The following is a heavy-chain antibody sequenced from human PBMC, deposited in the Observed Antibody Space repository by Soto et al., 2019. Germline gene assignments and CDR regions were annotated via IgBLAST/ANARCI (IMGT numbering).Heavy chain of an antibody. V-gene: IGHV3-53*01. Sequence: GSLRLSCAASGFTVSSNYMSWVRQAPGKGLEWVSVIYSGGSTYYADSVKGRFTISRDNSKNTLYLQMNSLRAEDTAVYYCARESGIAALQDYYGMDVWGQGTKVTVSS. CDR2: IYSGGST. CDR3: ARESGIAALQDYYGMDV. D-gene: IGHD6-13*01. J-gene: IGHJ6*02. CDR1: GFTVSSNY.